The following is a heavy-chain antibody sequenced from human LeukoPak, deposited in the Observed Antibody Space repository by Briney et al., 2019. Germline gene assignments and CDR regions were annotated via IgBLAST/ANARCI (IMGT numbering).Heavy chain of an antibody. J-gene: IGHJ4*02. CDR1: GFSFSGNW. V-gene: IGHV3-74*01. Sequence: GGSLRLSCAASGFSFSGNWMHWVRQAPGKGLVWVSRIDNDGTMTNYADSVRGRFTISRDNAKNTLYLQMNSLRAEDTAVYYCAKDARTMITFGGVIATYFDYWGQGTLVTVSS. D-gene: IGHD3-16*02. CDR3: AKDARTMITFGGVIATYFDY. CDR2: IDNDGTMT.